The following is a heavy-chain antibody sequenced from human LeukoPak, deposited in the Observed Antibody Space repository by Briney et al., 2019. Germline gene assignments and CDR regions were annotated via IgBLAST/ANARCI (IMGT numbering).Heavy chain of an antibody. CDR2: IYHSGST. CDR1: GYSISSGYY. V-gene: IGHV4-38-2*02. J-gene: IGHJ4*02. CDR3: ARGPPRKYYYDSSGYLFGY. Sequence: SETLSLTCTVSGYSISSGYYWGWIRQPPGKGLEWIGSIYHSGSTYYNPSLKSRVTISVDTSKNQFSLKLSSVTAADTAVYYCARGPPRKYYYDSSGYLFGYRGQGTLVTVSS. D-gene: IGHD3-22*01.